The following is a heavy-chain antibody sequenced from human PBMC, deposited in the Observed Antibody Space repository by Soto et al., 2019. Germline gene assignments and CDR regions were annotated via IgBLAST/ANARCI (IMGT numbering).Heavy chain of an antibody. Sequence: PGGSLRLSCAASGFTFSSYAMSWVRQAPGKGLEWVANIKEDGSEKWYVDSVKGRFTISRDNAKNSLYLQMKSLRAEDTAVYYCARGDYYDSSGPFSDAFDIWGQGTMVTVSS. V-gene: IGHV3-7*04. CDR2: IKEDGSEK. D-gene: IGHD3-22*01. J-gene: IGHJ3*02. CDR3: ARGDYYDSSGPFSDAFDI. CDR1: GFTFSSYA.